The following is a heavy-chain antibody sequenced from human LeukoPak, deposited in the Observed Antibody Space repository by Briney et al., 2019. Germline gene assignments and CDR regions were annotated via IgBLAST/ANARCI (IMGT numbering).Heavy chain of an antibody. CDR2: VSGSGSSA. Sequence: PGGSLRLSCAASGFTFSTYAMSWVRRAPGKGLEWVSTVSGSGSSAYYADSVKGRFTISRDNAKNSLYLQMNSLRAEDTAVYYCARVVQPVAFDIWGQGTMVTVSS. CDR1: GFTFSTYA. D-gene: IGHD1-14*01. V-gene: IGHV3-23*01. CDR3: ARVVQPVAFDI. J-gene: IGHJ3*02.